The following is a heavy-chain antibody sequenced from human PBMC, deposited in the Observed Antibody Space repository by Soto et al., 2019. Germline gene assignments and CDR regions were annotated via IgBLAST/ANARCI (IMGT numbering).Heavy chain of an antibody. CDR2: IIPIFGTA. CDR1: GGTFSSYA. J-gene: IGHJ6*02. V-gene: IGHV1-69*12. CDR3: ASHSGSSPEGRYYYGMDV. D-gene: IGHD1-26*01. Sequence: QVQLVQSGAEVKKPGSSVKVSCKASGGTFSSYAISWVRQAPGQGLEWMGGIIPIFGTADYAQKCQGRVTITAGESTSTAYMELSSLRAEDTAVYYCASHSGSSPEGRYYYGMDVWGQGTTVTVSS.